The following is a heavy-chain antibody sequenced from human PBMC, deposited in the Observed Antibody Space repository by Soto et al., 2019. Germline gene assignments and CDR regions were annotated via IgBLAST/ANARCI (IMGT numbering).Heavy chain of an antibody. CDR1: GYTFTSYW. Sequence: PGESLKISCKGSGYTFTSYWIGWVRQMPGEGLEWMGVIYPSDSDIRYSPSFQGKVTISADKSITTAYLQWSSLKAADTAMYYCVRSGTSSGRFPDYWGQGTLVTVS. V-gene: IGHV5-51*01. CDR2: IYPSDSDI. CDR3: VRSGTSSGRFPDY. J-gene: IGHJ4*02. D-gene: IGHD2-15*01.